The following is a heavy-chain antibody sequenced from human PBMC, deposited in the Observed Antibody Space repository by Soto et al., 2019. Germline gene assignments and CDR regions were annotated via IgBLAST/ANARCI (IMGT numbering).Heavy chain of an antibody. CDR1: GFSLSTSGVG. CDR2: IYWDDDK. V-gene: IGHV2-5*02. J-gene: IGHJ4*02. D-gene: IGHD2-2*01. Sequence: QITLKESGPTLVQPTQTLTLTCTFSGFSLSTSGVGVGWIRQPPGKALEWLALIYWDDDKRYSPSLKSRLTITKDTSKNQVVLTMTNMDPVDTATYYCAHTLYCGSTSCYSKLVVFDYWGQGTLVTVSS. CDR3: AHTLYCGSTSCYSKLVVFDY.